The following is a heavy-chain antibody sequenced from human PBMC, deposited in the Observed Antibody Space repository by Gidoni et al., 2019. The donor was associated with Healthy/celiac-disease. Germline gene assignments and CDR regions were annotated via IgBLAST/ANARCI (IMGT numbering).Heavy chain of an antibody. J-gene: IGHJ2*01. Sequence: QLQLQESGSGLVKLSQTLSLTCAVSGGSISSVGYSWSWLRQPPGKGLEWIGYIYHSGSTYYNPALKSRVTISVDRSKNQFSLKLSSVTAADTAVYYCARLYGSGSRTYWYFDLWGRGTLVTVSS. D-gene: IGHD3-10*01. CDR3: ARLYGSGSRTYWYFDL. CDR1: GGSISSVGYS. V-gene: IGHV4-30-2*01. CDR2: IYHSGST.